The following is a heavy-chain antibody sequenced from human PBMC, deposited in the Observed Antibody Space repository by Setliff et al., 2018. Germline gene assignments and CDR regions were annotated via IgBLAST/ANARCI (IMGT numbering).Heavy chain of an antibody. CDR1: GGSCSGYY. CDR3: ARGGAVDHFDY. CDR2: INHSGST. V-gene: IGHV4-34*01. J-gene: IGHJ4*02. Sequence: SETLSLTCAVYGGSCSGYYWSWIRQPPGKRLEWIGEINHSGSTNTNPSLKRRVTISVDTSKNQFSLKLSSVTAADTAVYYCARGGAVDHFDYWGQGTLVTVSS. D-gene: IGHD6-19*01.